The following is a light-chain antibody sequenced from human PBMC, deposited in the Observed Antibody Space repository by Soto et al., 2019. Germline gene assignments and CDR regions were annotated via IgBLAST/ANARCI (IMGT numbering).Light chain of an antibody. CDR3: SSYAGSINVV. CDR2: EAS. J-gene: IGLJ2*01. CDR1: SSDVGTYNS. Sequence: QSALTQPPSASGSPGQSVTISCTGTSSDVGTYNSAPRYQQHPRKAPKLMIYEASKRPSGVPDRFSGSKSGNTASLTVSGLQAEDEAEYYCSSYAGSINVVFGGGTKPPS. V-gene: IGLV2-8*01.